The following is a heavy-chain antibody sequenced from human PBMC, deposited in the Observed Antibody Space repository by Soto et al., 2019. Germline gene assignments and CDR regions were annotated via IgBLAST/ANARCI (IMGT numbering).Heavy chain of an antibody. D-gene: IGHD2-21*01. CDR3: TRHPPIARFENGLDV. CDR1: GGSISGYY. J-gene: IGHJ6*02. CDR2: IYYNGYT. Sequence: PSETLSLTSSVSGGSISGYYWSWIRQPPGKGLEWIGYIYYNGYTIYSPSLNSRVTISVDTSKNQFSLKLTSVTAADTAMYYCTRHPPIARFENGLDVWGQGTTVTVSS. V-gene: IGHV4-59*08.